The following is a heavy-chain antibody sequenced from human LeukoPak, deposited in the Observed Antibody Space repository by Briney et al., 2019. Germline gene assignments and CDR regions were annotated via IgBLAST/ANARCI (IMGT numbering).Heavy chain of an antibody. V-gene: IGHV3-21*01. CDR1: GFTFSSYS. D-gene: IGHD3-9*01. Sequence: GGSLRLSCAASGFTFSSYSMNWVRQAPGKGLEWVSSISGSSSYIYYADSVKGRFTISRDNAKNSLYLQMHSLRAEDTAVYYCAREGDYYDILTGYYNGYFDYWGQGTLVTSPQ. CDR3: AREGDYYDILTGYYNGYFDY. CDR2: ISGSSSYI. J-gene: IGHJ4*02.